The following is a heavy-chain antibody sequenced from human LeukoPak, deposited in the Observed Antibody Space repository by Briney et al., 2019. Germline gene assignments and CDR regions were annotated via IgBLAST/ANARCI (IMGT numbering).Heavy chain of an antibody. CDR3: AKPFVTTVVTFEL. J-gene: IGHJ4*02. V-gene: IGHV1-8*01. D-gene: IGHD4-23*01. CDR1: GYTFTSYD. Sequence: ASVKVSCKASGYTFTSYDINWVRQATGQGLEWMGWMNPNSGNTGYAQKFQGRVTMTRNTSISTAYMELSSLRSEDTAVYYCAKPFVTTVVTFELWGQGTLVTVSS. CDR2: MNPNSGNT.